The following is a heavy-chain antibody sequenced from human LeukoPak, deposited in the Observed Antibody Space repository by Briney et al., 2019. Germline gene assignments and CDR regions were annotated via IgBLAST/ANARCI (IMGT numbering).Heavy chain of an antibody. CDR3: ARDTATMVRGVINLQPY. V-gene: IGHV1-2*02. CDR1: GYTFTGYY. Sequence: ASVKVSCKASGYTFTGYYMQWVRQAPGQGLEWMGWINPNSGGTNYAQKFQGRVTMTRDTSISTAYMELSRLRSDDTAVYYCARDTATMVRGVINLQPYWGQGTLVTVSS. CDR2: INPNSGGT. J-gene: IGHJ4*02. D-gene: IGHD3-10*01.